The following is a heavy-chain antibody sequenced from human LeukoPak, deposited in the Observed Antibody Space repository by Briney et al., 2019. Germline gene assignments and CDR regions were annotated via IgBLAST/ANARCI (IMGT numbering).Heavy chain of an antibody. V-gene: IGHV3-30*02. D-gene: IGHD3-22*01. CDR1: GFTFSSYG. CDR2: IRYDGSNK. Sequence: GGSLRLSCAASGFTFSSYGMHWVRQAPGKGLEWVAFIRYDGSNKYYADSVKGRFTISRDNSKNTLYLQMNSLRAEDTAVYYCAKGPYYYDSSAYHYGAFDIWGQGTMVTVSS. CDR3: AKGPYYYDSSAYHYGAFDI. J-gene: IGHJ3*02.